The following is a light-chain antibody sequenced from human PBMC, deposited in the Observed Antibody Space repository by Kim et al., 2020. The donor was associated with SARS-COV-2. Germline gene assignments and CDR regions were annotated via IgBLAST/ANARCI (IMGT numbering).Light chain of an antibody. V-gene: IGLV3-19*01. CDR3: GFRDNSAYRWV. J-gene: IGLJ3*02. CDR2: GKN. Sequence: SSELTQDPAVSVALGQTVKITCQGDSLRNYYAAWYKQRPGQAPVLVIYGKNKRPSGIPERFSGFPSGNTASLTITGAQAADEADYNCGFRDNSAYRWVFG. CDR1: SLRNYY.